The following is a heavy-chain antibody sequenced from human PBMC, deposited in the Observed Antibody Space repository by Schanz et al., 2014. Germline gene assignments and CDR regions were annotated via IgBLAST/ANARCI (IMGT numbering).Heavy chain of an antibody. Sequence: EVPLVESGGGLVQPGGSLRLSCAASGFTFSNYWMHWVRQAPGKGLVWVSRINGDGSRTAYADSVKGRFTISRDNSKNTLYLQMNSLRAEDTAIYYCAKDAPYPFDLWGRGTLITVSS. CDR3: AKDAPYPFDL. CDR2: INGDGSRT. CDR1: GFTFSNYW. J-gene: IGHJ2*01. V-gene: IGHV3-74*01.